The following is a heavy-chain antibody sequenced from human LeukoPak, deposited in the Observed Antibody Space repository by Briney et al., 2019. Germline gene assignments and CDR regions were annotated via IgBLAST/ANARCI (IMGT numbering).Heavy chain of an antibody. CDR3: AKVSRGYCRGGTCYYYYGMDV. V-gene: IGHV3-23*01. Sequence: PGGSLRLSCAASGFTFGSYAMSWVRQAPGKGLEWVSSVFGSGGSTYYADSVEGRFTISRDNSKNTLYLQMNSLRAEDTAVYYCAKVSRGYCRGGTCYYYYGMDVWGQGTTVTVSS. J-gene: IGHJ6*02. D-gene: IGHD2-15*01. CDR2: VFGSGGST. CDR1: GFTFGSYA.